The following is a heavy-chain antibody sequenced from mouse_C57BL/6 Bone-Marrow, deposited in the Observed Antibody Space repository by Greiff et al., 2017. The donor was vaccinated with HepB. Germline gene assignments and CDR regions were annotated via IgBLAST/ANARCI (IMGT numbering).Heavy chain of an antibody. CDR3: ARLYYYGSSYYAMDY. Sequence: VQLKEPGAELVKPGASVKLSCKASGYTFTSYWMHWVKQRPGQGLEWIGMIHPNSGSTNYNEKFKSKATLTVDKSSSTAYMQLSSLTSEDSAVYYCARLYYYGSSYYAMDYWGQGTSVTVSS. V-gene: IGHV1-64*01. D-gene: IGHD1-1*01. CDR2: IHPNSGST. J-gene: IGHJ4*01. CDR1: GYTFTSYW.